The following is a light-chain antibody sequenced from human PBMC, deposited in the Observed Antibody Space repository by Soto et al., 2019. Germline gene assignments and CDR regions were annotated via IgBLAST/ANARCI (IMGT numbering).Light chain of an antibody. CDR1: SSEVGGYNY. CDR3: SSYTSSSTQV. CDR2: DVS. V-gene: IGLV2-14*01. J-gene: IGLJ1*01. Sequence: QSALTQPASVSGSPGQSITISCTGTSSEVGGYNYVSWYQQHPGKAPKLMIYDVSNRPSGVSNRFSGSKSGNTASLTISGLQAEDEADYYFSSYTSSSTQVFGTGTKLTVL.